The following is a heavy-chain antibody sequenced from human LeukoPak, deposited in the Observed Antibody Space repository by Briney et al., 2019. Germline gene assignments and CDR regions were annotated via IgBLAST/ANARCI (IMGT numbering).Heavy chain of an antibody. CDR1: GFTFSSYS. D-gene: IGHD3-16*02. V-gene: IGHV3-21*01. Sequence: GGSLRLSCAASGFTFSSYSMNWVRQAPGKGLEWVSSISSSSSYIYYADSVKGRFTISRDNAKNSLYLQMNSLRAEDTAVYYCAREPLMITFGGVIVKGPYYFDYWGQGTLVTVSS. CDR3: AREPLMITFGGVIVKGPYYFDY. CDR2: ISSSSSYI. J-gene: IGHJ4*02.